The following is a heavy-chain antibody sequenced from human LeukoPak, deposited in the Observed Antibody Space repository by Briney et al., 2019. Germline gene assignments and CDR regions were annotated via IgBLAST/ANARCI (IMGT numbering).Heavy chain of an antibody. CDR3: TRARGTYHFDY. V-gene: IGHV3-49*04. Sequence: GGSLRLSCTTSGFTFGDYAISWVRQAPGKGLEWVCFIRSKAYGGTAEYAASVRGRFTISRDDSKSIAYLEMNSLKTEDTAFYYCTRARGTYHFDYWGQGTLVTVSS. D-gene: IGHD3-16*01. CDR1: GFTFGDYA. CDR2: IRSKAYGGTA. J-gene: IGHJ4*02.